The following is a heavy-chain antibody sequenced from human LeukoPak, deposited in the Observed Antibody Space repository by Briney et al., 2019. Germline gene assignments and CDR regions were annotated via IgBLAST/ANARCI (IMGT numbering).Heavy chain of an antibody. Sequence: GGSLRLSCAASGFTFSSYWMSWVRQAPGKGLEWVANIKQDGSEKYYVDSVKGRFTISRDNAKNSMYLQMNSLRAEDTAVYYCARAFTLWLGRPYYFDYWGQGTLVTVSS. CDR1: GFTFSSYW. D-gene: IGHD1-1*01. CDR2: IKQDGSEK. J-gene: IGHJ4*02. V-gene: IGHV3-7*01. CDR3: ARAFTLWLGRPYYFDY.